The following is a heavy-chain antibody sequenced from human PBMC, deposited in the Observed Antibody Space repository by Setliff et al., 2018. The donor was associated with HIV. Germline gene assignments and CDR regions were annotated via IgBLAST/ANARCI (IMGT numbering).Heavy chain of an antibody. Sequence: SVKVSCKASGDTFSSYAISWVRQAPGQGLEWMGGIIPILGIANYAQKFQDRVTITADKSTDTAYMELSSLRAEDTAVYYCARAQYQLLEPPTYNWFDPWGQGTLVTVSS. J-gene: IGHJ5*02. CDR3: ARAQYQLLEPPTYNWFDP. D-gene: IGHD2-2*01. CDR2: IIPILGIA. V-gene: IGHV1-69*10. CDR1: GDTFSSYA.